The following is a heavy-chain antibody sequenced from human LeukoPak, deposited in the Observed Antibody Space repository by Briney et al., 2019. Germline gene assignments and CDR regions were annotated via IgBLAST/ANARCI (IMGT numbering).Heavy chain of an antibody. CDR3: AKASGSGTYYKSPFDY. CDR2: ISGSGGST. Sequence: GGSLRLSCAASEFAFSTYAMSWVRQAPGKGLEWVSAISGSGGSTYYADSVKGRFTISRDNSKNTLYLQMNSLRAEDTAVYYCAKASGSGTYYKSPFDYWGQGTLVTVSS. CDR1: EFAFSTYA. J-gene: IGHJ4*02. V-gene: IGHV3-23*01. D-gene: IGHD3-10*01.